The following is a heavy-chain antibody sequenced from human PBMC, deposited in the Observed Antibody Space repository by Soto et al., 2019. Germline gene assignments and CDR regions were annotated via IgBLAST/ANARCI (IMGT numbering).Heavy chain of an antibody. CDR2: IYYSGST. CDR3: ARETKYYDFWSGYVNYYYYGMDV. Sequence: TLSLTCTVSGGSVSSGSYYWSWIRQPPGKGLEWIGYIYYSGSTNYNPSLKSRVTISVDTSKNQFSLKLSSVTAADTAVYYCARETKYYDFWSGYVNYYYYGMDVWGQGTTVTVSS. CDR1: GGSVSSGSYY. V-gene: IGHV4-61*01. J-gene: IGHJ6*02. D-gene: IGHD3-3*01.